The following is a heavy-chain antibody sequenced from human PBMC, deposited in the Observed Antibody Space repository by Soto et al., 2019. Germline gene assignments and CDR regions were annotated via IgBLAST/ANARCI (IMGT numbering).Heavy chain of an antibody. D-gene: IGHD3-10*01. CDR1: GFTFSSYW. J-gene: IGHJ6*02. CDR2: IKQDGSEE. CDR3: ARIASSGRGWDV. Sequence: EVQLVESGGGLVQPGGSLRLSCVDSGFTFSSYWMSWVRQAPVKGLEWVGNIKQDGSEENYLDSVKGRFTISRDNAKNSMYLQMNSLRAEDTAVYYCARIASSGRGWDVWGQGTTVVVSS. V-gene: IGHV3-7*01.